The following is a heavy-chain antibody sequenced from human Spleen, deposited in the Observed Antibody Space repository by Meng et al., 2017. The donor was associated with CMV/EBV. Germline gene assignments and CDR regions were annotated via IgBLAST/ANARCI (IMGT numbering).Heavy chain of an antibody. D-gene: IGHD5-12*01. CDR1: VGSISSSVYY. J-gene: IGHJ4*02. CDR2: IYYSGST. Sequence: ESGPGLVTLSWSLSLPCTVSVGSISSSVYYWGWIRQPPGRGLEWIGSIYYSGSTYYNPSLKSRVTISVDTSNNQFSLKLSSVTAADTAVYYCARAPSGYDPFDNWGQGTLVTVSS. CDR3: ARAPSGYDPFDN. V-gene: IGHV4-39*07.